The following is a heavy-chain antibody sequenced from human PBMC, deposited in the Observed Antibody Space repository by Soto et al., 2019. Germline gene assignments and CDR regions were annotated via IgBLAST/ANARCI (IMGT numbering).Heavy chain of an antibody. CDR1: GFTFSSYG. CDR2: IWYDGSNK. J-gene: IGHJ6*03. D-gene: IGHD2-15*01. Sequence: GGSLRLSCAASGFTFSSYGMHWVRQAPGKGLEWVAVIWYDGSNKYYADSVKGRFIISRDNSKNTLYLQMNSLRAEDTAVYYCARDGRKTARYCSGGSCYSAYYYYMDVWGKGTTVTVSS. V-gene: IGHV3-33*01. CDR3: ARDGRKTARYCSGGSCYSAYYYYMDV.